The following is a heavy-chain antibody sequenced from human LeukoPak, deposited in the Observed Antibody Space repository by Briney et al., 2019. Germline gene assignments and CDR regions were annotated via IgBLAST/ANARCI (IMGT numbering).Heavy chain of an antibody. CDR2: IYYSGST. CDR3: ARATRIRTYCSSTSCYTPSDY. Sequence: SETLSLTCTVSGGSISSYYWSWIRQPPGKGLEWIGYIYYSGSTNYNPSLKSRVTISVDTSKNQFSLKLSSVTAADTAVYYCARATRIRTYCSSTSCYTPSDYWGQGTLVTVSS. CDR1: GGSISSYY. D-gene: IGHD2-2*02. V-gene: IGHV4-59*08. J-gene: IGHJ4*02.